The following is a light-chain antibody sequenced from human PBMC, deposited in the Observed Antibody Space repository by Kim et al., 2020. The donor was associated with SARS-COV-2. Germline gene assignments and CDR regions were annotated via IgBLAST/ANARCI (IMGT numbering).Light chain of an antibody. Sequence: VSPGERATPSCRASQSVSSNYLACYQQKPGQAPRLLIDDASSRATGIPDRFGGSWSGTDFTLTISRLEPEYFAVYCCQQYSSANSFGQGTRLEIK. CDR2: DAS. J-gene: IGKJ5*01. CDR3: QQYSSANS. CDR1: QSVSSNY. V-gene: IGKV3-20*01.